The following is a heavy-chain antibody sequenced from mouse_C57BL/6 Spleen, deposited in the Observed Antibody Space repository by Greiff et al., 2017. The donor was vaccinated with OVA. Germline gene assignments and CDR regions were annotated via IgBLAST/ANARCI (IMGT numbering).Heavy chain of an antibody. Sequence: QVHVKQPGAELVKPGASVKMSCKASGYTFTSYWITWVKQRPGQGLEWIGDIYPGSGSTNYNEKFKSKATLTVDTSSSTAYMQLSSLTSEDSAVYYCARGTMTSRDCWYFDVWGTGTTVTGSS. CDR1: GYTFTSYW. CDR3: ARGTMTSRDCWYFDV. D-gene: IGHD2-4*01. CDR2: IYPGSGST. J-gene: IGHJ1*03. V-gene: IGHV1-55*01.